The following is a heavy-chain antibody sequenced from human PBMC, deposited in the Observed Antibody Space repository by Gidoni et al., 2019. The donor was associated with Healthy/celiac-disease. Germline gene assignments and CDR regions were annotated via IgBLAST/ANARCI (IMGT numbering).Heavy chain of an antibody. Sequence: QVQLVQSGAEVKKPGASVKVSCKASGYTFTSYYMHWVRQAPGQGLEGMGIINPSGGSTSYAQKFQGRVTMTRETSTSTVYMELSSLRSEDTAVYYCARDTIEYDILTGYDAFDIWGQGTMVTVSS. D-gene: IGHD3-9*01. V-gene: IGHV1-46*01. CDR2: INPSGGST. CDR1: GYTFTSYY. CDR3: ARDTIEYDILTGYDAFDI. J-gene: IGHJ3*02.